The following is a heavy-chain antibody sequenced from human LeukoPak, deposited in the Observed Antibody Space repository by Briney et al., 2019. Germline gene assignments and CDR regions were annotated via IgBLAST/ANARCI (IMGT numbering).Heavy chain of an antibody. CDR1: GFTFDDYA. V-gene: IGHV3-43*02. D-gene: IGHD4-17*01. J-gene: IGHJ4*02. CDR2: ISGDAGST. Sequence: GGSLRLSCAASGFTFDDYAMHWVGQAPGKGLDCVSLISGDAGSTYYADSVKGRFTISRDNSKNSLYLQMNSLRTEDTALYYCAKAANTMTMLPFDYWGQGTLVTVSS. CDR3: AKAANTMTMLPFDY.